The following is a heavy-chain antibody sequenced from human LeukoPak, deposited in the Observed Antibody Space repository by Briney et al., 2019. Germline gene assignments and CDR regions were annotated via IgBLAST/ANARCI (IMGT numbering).Heavy chain of an antibody. CDR3: ARDCGGDKDI. D-gene: IGHD2-21*01. Sequence: PSETLSLTCTVSGGSISSGGYYWSWIRQHPGQGLEWIGYIYYSGSTYYNPSLKSRVTISVDTSKNQFSLKLSSVTAADTAVYYCARDCGGDKDIWGQGTMVTVSS. J-gene: IGHJ3*02. V-gene: IGHV4-31*03. CDR1: GGSISSGGYY. CDR2: IYYSGST.